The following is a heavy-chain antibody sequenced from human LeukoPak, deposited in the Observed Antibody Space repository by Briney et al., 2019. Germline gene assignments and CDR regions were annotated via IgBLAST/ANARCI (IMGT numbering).Heavy chain of an antibody. CDR1: GFTFSSYE. D-gene: IGHD6-13*01. CDR3: ARDATTEVGTVYMDV. J-gene: IGHJ6*03. CDR2: ISTSGSII. Sequence: GGSLRLSCAASGFTFSSYEMNWVRQAPGKGLEWLLHISTSGSIIHYADSVKGRFTISRDNAKNSLYLQMNSLRAEDTALYFCARDATTEVGTVYMDVWGKGTTVTISS. V-gene: IGHV3-48*03.